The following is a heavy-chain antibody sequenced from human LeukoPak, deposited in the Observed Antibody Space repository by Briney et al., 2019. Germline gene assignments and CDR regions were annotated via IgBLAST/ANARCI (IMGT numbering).Heavy chain of an antibody. CDR1: GGTFTSYA. V-gene: IGHV1-2*02. J-gene: IGHJ4*02. Sequence: GASVKISSTTSGGTFTSYAITWVRHAPGHRLEWMGKIIPITGTTNSAQKFQGRVTMTRDTSISTAYMELSRLRSDDTAVYYCARDLSSGWSPFDYWGQGTLVTVSS. CDR3: ARDLSSGWSPFDY. D-gene: IGHD6-19*01. CDR2: IIPITGTT.